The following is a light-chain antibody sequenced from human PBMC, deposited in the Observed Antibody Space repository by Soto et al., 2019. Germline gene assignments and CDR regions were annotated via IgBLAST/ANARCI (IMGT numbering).Light chain of an antibody. Sequence: QSALTQPPSASGSPGQSVAISCTGTTSDIGGYDYVSWYQQHPGKAPKLMIYEVNKRPSGVRDRFSGSKSGNTASLTVSGLQAEDEADYYCSSHGGNSPYVFGTGTKLTVL. CDR2: EVN. CDR3: SSHGGNSPYV. J-gene: IGLJ1*01. CDR1: TSDIGGYDY. V-gene: IGLV2-8*01.